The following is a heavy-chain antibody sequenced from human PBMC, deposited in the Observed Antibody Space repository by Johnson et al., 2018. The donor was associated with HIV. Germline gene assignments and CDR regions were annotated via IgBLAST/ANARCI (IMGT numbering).Heavy chain of an antibody. CDR3: ARGVYSSSWYGAFDI. Sequence: GRFTISRDNSKNTVLLQMNSLRAEDTAVYYCARGVYSSSWYGAFDIWGQGTMVTVSS. D-gene: IGHD6-13*01. J-gene: IGHJ3*02. V-gene: IGHV3-53*01.